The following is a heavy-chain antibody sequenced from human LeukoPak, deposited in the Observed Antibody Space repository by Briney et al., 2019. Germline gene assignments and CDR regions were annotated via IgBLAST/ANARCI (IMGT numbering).Heavy chain of an antibody. V-gene: IGHV1-69*01. CDR2: IIPIFGTA. CDR3: ARESGYCSSTSCYGYYYYMDV. J-gene: IGHJ6*03. Sequence: SVKVSCKASGGTFSSYAISWVRQAPGQGLEWIGGIIPIFGTANYAQKFQGRVTITADESTSTAYMKLSSLRSEDTAVYYCARESGYCSSTSCYGYYYYMDVWGKGTTVTVSS. CDR1: GGTFSSYA. D-gene: IGHD2-2*01.